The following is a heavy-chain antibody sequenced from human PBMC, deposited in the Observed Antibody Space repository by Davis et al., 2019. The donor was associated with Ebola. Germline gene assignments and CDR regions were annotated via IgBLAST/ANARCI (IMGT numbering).Heavy chain of an antibody. V-gene: IGHV4-34*01. CDR3: ARGSGWLRLRNYYYGMDV. D-gene: IGHD5-12*01. CDR1: GGSISSYY. J-gene: IGHJ6*02. CDR2: INHSGST. Sequence: MPSETLSLTCTVSGGSISSYYWSWIRQPPGKGLEWIGEINHSGSTNYNPSLKSRVTISVDTSKNQFSLKLSSVTAADTAVYYCARGSGWLRLRNYYYGMDVWGQGTTVTVSS.